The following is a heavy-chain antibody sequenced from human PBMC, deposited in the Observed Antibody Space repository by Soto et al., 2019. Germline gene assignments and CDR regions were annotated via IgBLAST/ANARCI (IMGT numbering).Heavy chain of an antibody. CDR3: ARELPPDL. V-gene: IGHV3-53*01. Sequence: GSLRLSCAASGFTVSSKYMNWVRQAPGKGLERVSIIWSAGLTYYADSVRGRFTISRDISKNILFLQMNNLRAEDSAIYYCARELPPDLWGQGTLVTVSS. D-gene: IGHD2-15*01. J-gene: IGHJ5*02. CDR2: IWSAGLT. CDR1: GFTVSSKY.